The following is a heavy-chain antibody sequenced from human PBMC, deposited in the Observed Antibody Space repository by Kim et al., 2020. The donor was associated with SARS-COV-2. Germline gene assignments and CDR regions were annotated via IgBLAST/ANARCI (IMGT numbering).Heavy chain of an antibody. CDR1: GFTFSSYG. D-gene: IGHD1-26*01. J-gene: IGHJ6*02. V-gene: IGHV3-33*01. CDR2: IWYDGSNK. CDR3: ASRIVGATTLGYYYYYGMDV. Sequence: GGSLRLSCAASGFTFSSYGMHWVRQAPGKGLEWVAVIWYDGSNKYYADSVKGRFTISRDNSKNTLYLQMNSLRAEDTAVYYCASRIVGATTLGYYYYYGMDVWGQGTTVTVSS.